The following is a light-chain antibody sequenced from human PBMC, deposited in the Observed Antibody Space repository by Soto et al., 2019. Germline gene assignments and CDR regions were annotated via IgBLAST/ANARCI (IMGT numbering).Light chain of an antibody. CDR1: SSDVGAYNY. J-gene: IGLJ2*01. CDR2: EVS. CDR3: SSYAGSNNFVV. V-gene: IGLV2-8*01. Sequence: QSALTQPPSASGSPGQSVTISCTGTSSDVGAYNYVSWYQQYPGKAPKLMIYEVSKRPSGVPDRFSGSKSGNTASLTVSGLHADDGAEYYCSSYAGSNNFVVFGGGTKLTVL.